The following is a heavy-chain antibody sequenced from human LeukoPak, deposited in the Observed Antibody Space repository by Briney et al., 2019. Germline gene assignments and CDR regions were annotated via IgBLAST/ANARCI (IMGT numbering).Heavy chain of an antibody. D-gene: IGHD2-2*01. CDR3: ARDGYCSSTSCYPSYYYYYMDV. CDR1: GDSVSSNSAA. V-gene: IGHV6-1*01. Sequence: SQTLSLTCAISGDSVSSNSAAWNWIRQSPSRGLEWLGRTYHRSKWYNDYAVSVKSRITINPDTSKNQFSLQLNSVTPEDTAVYYCARDGYCSSTSCYPSYYYYYMDVWGKGTTVTVSS. J-gene: IGHJ6*03. CDR2: TYHRSKWYN.